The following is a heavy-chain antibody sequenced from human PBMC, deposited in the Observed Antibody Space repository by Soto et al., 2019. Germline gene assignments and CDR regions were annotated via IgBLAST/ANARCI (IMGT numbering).Heavy chain of an antibody. J-gene: IGHJ4*02. Sequence: EVQLVESGGGLVQPGGSLRLSCAASGFIFSNFWMSWVRQAPGKGLEWVANIKEDGREKYHVDSVKGRFTISRDNVKNLMYPQMDGLRAEDTAVYKCVRGGSHSFDYCGQGTLVTVSS. CDR3: VRGGSHSFDY. CDR2: IKEDGREK. V-gene: IGHV3-7*05. CDR1: GFIFSNFW. D-gene: IGHD1-26*01.